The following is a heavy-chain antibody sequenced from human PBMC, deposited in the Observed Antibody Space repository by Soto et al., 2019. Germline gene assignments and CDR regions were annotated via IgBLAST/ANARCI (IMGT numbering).Heavy chain of an antibody. CDR2: MNPNSGNT. CDR1: GYTFTSYD. V-gene: IGHV1-8*01. D-gene: IGHD3-3*01. CDR3: ARIYDFWSDPYYYYGMDV. Sequence: ASVKVSCKASGYTFTSYDINWVRQATGQGLEWMGWMNPNSGNTGYAQKFQGRVTMTRNTSISTAYMELSSLRSEDTAVYYCARIYDFWSDPYYYYGMDVWGQGTTVTV. J-gene: IGHJ6*02.